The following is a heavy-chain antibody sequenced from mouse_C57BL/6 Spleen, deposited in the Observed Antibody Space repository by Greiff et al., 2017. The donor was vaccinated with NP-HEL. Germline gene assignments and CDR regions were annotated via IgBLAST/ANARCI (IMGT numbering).Heavy chain of an antibody. D-gene: IGHD2-4*01. CDR1: GYAFSSSW. Sequence: VQLQQSGPELVKPGASVKISCKASGYAFSSSWMNWVKQRPGKGLEWIGRIYPGDGDTNYNGKFKGKATLTADKSSSTAYMQLSSLTSEDSAVYFCARDPYDYDEGYYYAKDCWGQGTSVTVSS. CDR3: ARDPYDYDEGYYYAKDC. V-gene: IGHV1-82*01. CDR2: IYPGDGDT. J-gene: IGHJ4*01.